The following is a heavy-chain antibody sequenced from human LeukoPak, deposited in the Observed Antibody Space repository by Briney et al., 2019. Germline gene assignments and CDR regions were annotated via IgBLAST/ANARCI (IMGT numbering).Heavy chain of an antibody. CDR2: VSGSGSST. J-gene: IGHJ4*02. CDR3: AKDYYGSGSYPQFDS. D-gene: IGHD3-10*01. CDR1: GFTFIGYA. Sequence: GSLRLSCAASGFTFIGYAMSWVRPAPGKGLEWVSAVSGSGSSTYYADSVKGRFTISRDNSKNTLYLQMSSLRAEDTAIYYCAKDYYGSGSYPQFDSWGQGTLVTVSS. V-gene: IGHV3-23*01.